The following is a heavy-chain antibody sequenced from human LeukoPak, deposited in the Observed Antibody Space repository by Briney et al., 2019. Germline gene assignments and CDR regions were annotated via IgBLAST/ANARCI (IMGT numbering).Heavy chain of an antibody. V-gene: IGHV3-23*01. J-gene: IGHJ4*02. CDR1: GFTFSGYA. D-gene: IGHD5-12*01. CDR3: AKDGGQKTYGGYQNY. CDR2: ISGSGGST. Sequence: GGSLRLSCAASGFTFSGYALAWFRQAPGKGLEWVSVISGSGGSTYYADSVKGRFTISRDNSKNTLYLQMNGLRAEDTAVYYCAKDGGQKTYGGYQNYWGQGTLVTVSS.